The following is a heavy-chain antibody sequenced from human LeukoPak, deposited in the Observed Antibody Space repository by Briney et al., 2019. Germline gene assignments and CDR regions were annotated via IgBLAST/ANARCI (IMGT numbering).Heavy chain of an antibody. CDR1: GGTFSSYA. V-gene: IGHV1-69*06. CDR2: IIPIFGTA. CDR3: ANSGYCSSTSCYWSADFDY. D-gene: IGHD2-2*01. Sequence: SVKVSCKASGGTFSSYAISWVRQAPGQGLEWMGGIIPIFGTANYAQKFQGRVTITADKSTSTAYMELSSLRSEDTAVHYCANSGYCSSTSCYWSADFDYWGQGTLVTVSS. J-gene: IGHJ4*02.